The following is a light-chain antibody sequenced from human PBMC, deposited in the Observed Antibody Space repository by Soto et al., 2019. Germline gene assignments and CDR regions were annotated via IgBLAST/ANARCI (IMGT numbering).Light chain of an antibody. J-gene: IGLJ2*01. CDR2: EGS. V-gene: IGLV2-23*01. CDR1: SSDVGSYNL. CDR3: CSYALGSTLV. Sequence: QSALTQPASVSGSPGQSITISCTGTSSDVGSYNLVSWYQQHPGKAPKLMIYEGSKRPSGVSNRFSGSKSGNTASLTISGLQAEDEADYYCCSYALGSTLVFGGGTKLTVL.